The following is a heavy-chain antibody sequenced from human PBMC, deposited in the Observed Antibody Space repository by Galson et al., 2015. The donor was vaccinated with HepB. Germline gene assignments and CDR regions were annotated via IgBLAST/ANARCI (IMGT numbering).Heavy chain of an antibody. Sequence: SLRLSCAASGFTFSSYAMSWVRQAPGKGLEWVSAISGSGGSTYYADSVKGRFTISRDNSKNTLYLQMNSLRAKDTAVYYCAKDSGYCTNGVCSPLDYWGQGTLVTVSS. CDR1: GFTFSSYA. CDR2: ISGSGGST. J-gene: IGHJ4*02. D-gene: IGHD2-8*01. CDR3: AKDSGYCTNGVCSPLDY. V-gene: IGHV3-23*01.